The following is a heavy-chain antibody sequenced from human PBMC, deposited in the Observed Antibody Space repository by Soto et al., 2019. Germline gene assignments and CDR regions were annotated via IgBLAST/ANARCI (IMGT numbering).Heavy chain of an antibody. CDR3: AQMDFDLYGMDV. V-gene: IGHV2-5*02. CDR2: IYWDDAK. D-gene: IGHD3-9*01. J-gene: IGHJ6*02. CDR1: GISLTNSGVG. Sequence: QITLTASGPTLVKPTQTLTLTCTFSGISLTNSGVGVSWIRQPPGKALEGLAVIYWDDAKHFSPSQKSRLTITKDTSKNQVVLTMTNMDSVDTATYFCAQMDFDLYGMDVWGQGTTVIVSS.